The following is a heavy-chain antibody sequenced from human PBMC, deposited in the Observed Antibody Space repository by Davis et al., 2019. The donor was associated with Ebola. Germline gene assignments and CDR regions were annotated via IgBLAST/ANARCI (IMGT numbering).Heavy chain of an antibody. CDR1: GGSISSYY. CDR2: IYYSGST. J-gene: IGHJ6*02. CDR3: AREGSSWLRGEPSVYGMDV. V-gene: IGHV4-59*12. D-gene: IGHD6-13*01. Sequence: MPSETLSLTCTVSGGSISSYYWSWIRQPPGKGLEWIGYIYYSGSTNYNPSLKSRVTISVDTSKNQFSLQLNSVTPEDTAVYYCAREGSSWLRGEPSVYGMDVWGQGTTVTVSS.